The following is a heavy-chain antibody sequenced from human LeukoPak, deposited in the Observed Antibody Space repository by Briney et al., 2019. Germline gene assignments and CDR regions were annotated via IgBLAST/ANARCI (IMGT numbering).Heavy chain of an antibody. CDR2: IGSSGTTR. D-gene: IGHD6-19*01. V-gene: IGHV3-48*03. CDR3: ALLAVASDFDY. J-gene: IGHJ4*02. Sequence: GGSLRLSCAVSGFPFSIYEMNWVRQAPGKGLEWVSNIGSSGTTRCYADSVKGRFSISRDNAKNSLYLQMNSLRVEDTGVYYCALLAVASDFDYWGQGALVTVSS. CDR1: GFPFSIYE.